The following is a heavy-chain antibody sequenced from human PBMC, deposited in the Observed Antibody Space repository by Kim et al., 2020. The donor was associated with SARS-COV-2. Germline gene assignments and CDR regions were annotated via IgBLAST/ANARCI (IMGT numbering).Heavy chain of an antibody. CDR1: GFTFSDSA. J-gene: IGHJ6*02. CDR3: SRHLNADSSYYYYGVDV. Sequence: GGSLRLSCAASGFTFSDSAMHWVRQASGKGLEWVGRIRSKANSYATSYAASVKGRFTISRDDSKNTAYLQMNSLKAEDTAVYYCSRHLNADSSYYYYGVDVWGQGTTVPVSS. V-gene: IGHV3-73*01. CDR2: IRSKANSYAT. D-gene: IGHD4-17*01.